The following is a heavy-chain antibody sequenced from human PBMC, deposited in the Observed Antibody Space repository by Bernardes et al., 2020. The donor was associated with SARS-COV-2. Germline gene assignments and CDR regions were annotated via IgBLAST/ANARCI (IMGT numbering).Heavy chain of an antibody. CDR2: IYYSGST. J-gene: IGHJ4*02. CDR3: ARGGSRATWIQLWFSPPFDY. V-gene: IGHV4-61*01. CDR1: GGSVSSGSYY. D-gene: IGHD5-18*01. Sequence: SETLSLTCTVSGGSVSSGSYYWSWIRQPPGKGLEWIGYIYYSGSTNYNPSLKSRVTISVDTSKNQFSLKLSSLTAADTAVYYCARGGSRATWIQLWFSPPFDYWGQGTLVTVSS.